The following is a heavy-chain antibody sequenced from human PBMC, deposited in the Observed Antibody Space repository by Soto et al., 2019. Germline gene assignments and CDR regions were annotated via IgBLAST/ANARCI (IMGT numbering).Heavy chain of an antibody. Sequence: ASVKVSCKASGYTFTGYYMHWVRQAPGQGLEWMGWINPNTGSTNYDQEFQGRITMTRDTSISTAYMELSRLGSDDTAIYYGASPSGPVFGIIIGGSNWVAPWGHGSLVTVSS. CDR2: INPNTGST. CDR3: ASPSGPVFGIIIGGSNWVAP. J-gene: IGHJ5*02. CDR1: GYTFTGYY. D-gene: IGHD1-26*01. V-gene: IGHV1-2*02.